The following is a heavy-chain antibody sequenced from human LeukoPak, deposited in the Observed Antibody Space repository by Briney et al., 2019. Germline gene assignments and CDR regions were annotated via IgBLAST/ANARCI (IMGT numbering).Heavy chain of an antibody. V-gene: IGHV1-3*01. Sequence: ASVKVSCKASGYTFTGYAMHWVRQAPGQRLEWMGWINAGNGNTKYSQKFQGRVTITRDTSASTAYMELSSLRSEDTAVYYCARDPNYYGSGAIDYWGQGTLVTVSS. J-gene: IGHJ4*02. D-gene: IGHD3-10*01. CDR1: GYTFTGYA. CDR3: ARDPNYYGSGAIDY. CDR2: INAGNGNT.